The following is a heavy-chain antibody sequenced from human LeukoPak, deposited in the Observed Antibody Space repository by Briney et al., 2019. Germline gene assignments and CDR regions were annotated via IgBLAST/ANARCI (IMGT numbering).Heavy chain of an antibody. V-gene: IGHV3-9*01. CDR2: ISWNSGSI. CDR1: GFYFGDYA. D-gene: IGHD1-26*01. J-gene: IGHJ4*02. Sequence: GGSLRLSCAASGFYFGDYAMHWVRQAPGKGLEWVSGISWNSGSIGYADSVKGRFTISRDNAKNSLYLQMNSLRAEDTALYYCAKDTGSYYYFDYWGQGTLVTVSS. CDR3: AKDTGSYYYFDY.